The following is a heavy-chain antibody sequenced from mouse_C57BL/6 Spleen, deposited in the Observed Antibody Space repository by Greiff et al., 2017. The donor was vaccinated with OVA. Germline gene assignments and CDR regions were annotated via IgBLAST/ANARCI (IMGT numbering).Heavy chain of an antibody. CDR1: GYTFPGYW. Sequence: QLQQSGAELMKPGASVKLSCKATGYTFPGYWIEWVKQRPGHGLEWIGELLPGSGSNNYNEKFKGKATFTADTSSNTAYMQRSSLTTEDSANYYCARSCDGLFDYWGQGTTLTVAS. J-gene: IGHJ2*01. V-gene: IGHV1-9*01. CDR2: LLPGSGSN. D-gene: IGHD2-3*01. CDR3: ARSCDGLFDY.